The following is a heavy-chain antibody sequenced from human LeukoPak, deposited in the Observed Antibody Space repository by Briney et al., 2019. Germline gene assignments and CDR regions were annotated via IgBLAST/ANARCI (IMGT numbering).Heavy chain of an antibody. CDR2: IKQDGSEK. D-gene: IGHD3-10*01. V-gene: IGHV3-7*01. Sequence: PGGSLRLSCAASGFTFSSYWMSWVRQAPGKGLEWVANIKQDGSEKYYVDSVKGRFIISRDNAKNSLYLQMNSLRAEDTAVYYCAKGAFRDQVQGYYYVDVWGKGTTVTVSS. J-gene: IGHJ6*03. CDR1: GFTFSSYW. CDR3: AKGAFRDQVQGYYYVDV.